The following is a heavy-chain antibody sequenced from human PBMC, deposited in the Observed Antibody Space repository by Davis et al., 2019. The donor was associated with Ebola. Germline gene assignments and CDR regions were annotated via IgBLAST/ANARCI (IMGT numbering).Heavy chain of an antibody. J-gene: IGHJ6*02. CDR1: GYTFTGYY. V-gene: IGHV1-2*02. Sequence: ASVKVSCKASGYTFTGYYMHWVRQAPGQGLEWMGWINPNRGGTNYAQKFQGRVTMTRDTSISTAYMELSRLRSDDTAVYYCARVEYQLLYHSYYYGMDVWGQGTTVTVSS. CDR3: ARVEYQLLYHSYYYGMDV. D-gene: IGHD2-2*02. CDR2: INPNRGGT.